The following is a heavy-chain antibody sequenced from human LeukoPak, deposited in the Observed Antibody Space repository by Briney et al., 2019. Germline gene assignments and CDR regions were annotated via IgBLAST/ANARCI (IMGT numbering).Heavy chain of an antibody. J-gene: IGHJ4*02. V-gene: IGHV3-53*01. CDR2: IYRGGST. CDR3: ARDRGAAAGN. Sequence: GGSLRLSCAASGFNVSNNYMSWVRQAPGKGLEWVSVIYRGGSTYYADSVKGRIIMSRDNSKNTVYLQMDSLRAEDTAVYYCARDRGAAAGNWGQGTLVTVSS. D-gene: IGHD6-13*01. CDR1: GFNVSNNY.